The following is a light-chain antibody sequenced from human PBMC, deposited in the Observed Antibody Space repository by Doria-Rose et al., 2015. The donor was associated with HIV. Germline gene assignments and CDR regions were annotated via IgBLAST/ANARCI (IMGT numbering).Light chain of an antibody. CDR1: QSISNW. J-gene: IGKJ1*01. CDR3: QHFDKYFSWT. Sequence: TQSPSTLSASVGDRVNITCRASQSISNWMAWYQQKPGQATKLLIYKASTLQSGVPSRFRGSGSGTEFTLTINSLQPDDFATYYCQHFDKYFSWTFGHGTKVDIK. CDR2: KAS. V-gene: IGKV1-5*03.